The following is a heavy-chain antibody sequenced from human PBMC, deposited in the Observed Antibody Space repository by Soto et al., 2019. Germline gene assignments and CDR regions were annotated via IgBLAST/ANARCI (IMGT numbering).Heavy chain of an antibody. V-gene: IGHV1-18*01. CDR2: ISTYNGDT. D-gene: IGHD3-22*01. Sequence: QVQLVQSGAEVKKPGASVKVSCQASGYIFVNSGISWVRQAPGHGLEWMGWISTYNGDTKFAQKIQGRVTMPSDTSTRTGYMEVRSLTSHDPAVYYCGRDLDRSYESSAADWGQGTLVTVSS. J-gene: IGHJ4*02. CDR1: GYIFVNSG. CDR3: GRDLDRSYESSAAD.